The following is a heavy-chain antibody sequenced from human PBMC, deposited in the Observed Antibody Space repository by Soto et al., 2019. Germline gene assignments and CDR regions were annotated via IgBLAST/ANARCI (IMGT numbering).Heavy chain of an antibody. CDR1: GGSISSSSYY. V-gene: IGHV4-39*01. CDR2: IYYSGST. D-gene: IGHD6-6*01. Sequence: SETLSLTCTVSGGSISSSSYYWGWIRQPPGKGLEWIGSIYYSGSTYYNPSLKSRVTISVDTSKNQFSLKLSSVTAADTAVYYCARRQLEYSSSSIVFDPWGQGTLVTVSS. J-gene: IGHJ5*02. CDR3: ARRQLEYSSSSIVFDP.